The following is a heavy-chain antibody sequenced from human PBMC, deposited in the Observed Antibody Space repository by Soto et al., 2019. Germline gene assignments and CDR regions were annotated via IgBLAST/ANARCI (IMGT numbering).Heavy chain of an antibody. Sequence: PXQTLSLTCAISGDSVSTNSAAWNWIRQSPSRGLEWLGRTYYRSKWYYDYALSVRSRISINPDTSRNQFSLQLSSVTPEDTAVYFCARVGCSGGTCLDGLDVWGQGTTVTVSS. V-gene: IGHV6-1*01. CDR1: GDSVSTNSAA. CDR3: ARVGCSGGTCLDGLDV. J-gene: IGHJ6*02. CDR2: TYYRSKWYY. D-gene: IGHD2-15*01.